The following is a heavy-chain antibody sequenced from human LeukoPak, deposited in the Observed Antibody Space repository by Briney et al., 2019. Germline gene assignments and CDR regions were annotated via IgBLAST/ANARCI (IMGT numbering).Heavy chain of an antibody. CDR1: GYTFTSYY. CDR2: INPSGGST. D-gene: IGHD3-22*01. Sequence: ASVKVSCKAPGYTFTSYYMHWVRQAPGQGLEWMGIINPSGGSTSYAQKFQGRVTMTRDMSTSTVYMELSSLRSEDTAVYYCALSSGYFRSFDYWGQGTLVTVSS. J-gene: IGHJ4*02. CDR3: ALSSGYFRSFDY. V-gene: IGHV1-46*01.